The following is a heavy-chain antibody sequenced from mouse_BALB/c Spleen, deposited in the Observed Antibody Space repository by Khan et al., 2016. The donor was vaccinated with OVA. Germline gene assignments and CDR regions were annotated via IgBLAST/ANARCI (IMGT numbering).Heavy chain of an antibody. J-gene: IGHJ3*01. CDR3: ASHLAGSFAY. D-gene: IGHD3-3*01. CDR1: GFTFSNYA. Sequence: EVELVESGGDLVKPGGSLKLSCAASGFTFSNYAMSWVRRTPDKRLEWVATISSTGTYTYYPESVKGRFTITRNNAKNTLYLQMSSLKSEDTAMCYCASHLAGSFAYWGQGTLVTVSA. CDR2: ISSTGTYT. V-gene: IGHV5-6*01.